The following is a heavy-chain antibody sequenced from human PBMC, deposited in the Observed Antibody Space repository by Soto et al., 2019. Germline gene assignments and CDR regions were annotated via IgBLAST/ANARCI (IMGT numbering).Heavy chain of an antibody. CDR3: ARGETVTAAKLCYYYGMDV. CDR2: IDPSDSYT. J-gene: IGHJ6*02. Sequence: PGESLKISCKGSGYSFTSYWISWVRQMPGKGLEWMGRIDPSDSYTNYSPSFQGHVTISADKSISTAYLQWGSLKASDTAMYYCARGETVTAAKLCYYYGMDVWGQGTTVTVSS. CDR1: GYSFTSYW. D-gene: IGHD2-2*01. V-gene: IGHV5-10-1*01.